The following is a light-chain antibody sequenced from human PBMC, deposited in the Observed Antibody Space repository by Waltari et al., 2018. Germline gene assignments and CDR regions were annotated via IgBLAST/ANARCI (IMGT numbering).Light chain of an antibody. CDR1: QSVGKY. CDR2: DAS. V-gene: IGKV3-20*01. CDR3: QKYVNLPAT. J-gene: IGKJ1*01. Sequence: EIALTQSPGTLSLSPGERATLSCRASQSVGKYLAWYQQKPGQAPRLLMYDASTRATGIPDRFSGSGSGTDFSLTISRLEPEDFAVYYCQKYVNLPATFGQGTKVEIK.